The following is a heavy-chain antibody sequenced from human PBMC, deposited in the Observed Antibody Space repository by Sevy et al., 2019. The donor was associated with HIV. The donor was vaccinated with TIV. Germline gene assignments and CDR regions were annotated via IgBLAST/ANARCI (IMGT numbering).Heavy chain of an antibody. V-gene: IGHV4-59*08. CDR3: AGENAWGRGYS. CDR1: GGSITSFY. D-gene: IGHD3-16*01. CDR2: IYYNGHI. Sequence: SETLSLTCAVSGGSITSFYWNWIRQPPGKGLEWTANIYYNGHINYNPSLKSGVTLSLDTSKNQFSLRLSTATAADTAMYYCAGENAWGRGYSWGQGTLVTVSS. J-gene: IGHJ4*02.